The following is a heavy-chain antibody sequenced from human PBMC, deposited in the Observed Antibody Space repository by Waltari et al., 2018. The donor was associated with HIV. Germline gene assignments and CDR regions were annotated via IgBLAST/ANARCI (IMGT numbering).Heavy chain of an antibody. CDR2: IHHNGRA. Sequence: QVQLQESGPGLVQPSQTLSLICTVSGGSISRGDYYWTWIRQLPGNSLEWIGYIHHNGRAYYNPSLKSRLTISLDTSKNQFSLKLTSVTAADTAVYYCARKRGADYFFDFWGQGALVTVSP. D-gene: IGHD2-21*01. CDR3: ARKRGADYFFDF. V-gene: IGHV4-31*03. CDR1: GGSISRGDYY. J-gene: IGHJ4*02.